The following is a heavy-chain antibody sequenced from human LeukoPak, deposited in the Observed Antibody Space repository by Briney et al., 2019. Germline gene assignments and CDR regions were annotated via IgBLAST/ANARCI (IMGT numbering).Heavy chain of an antibody. CDR2: IYYSGST. D-gene: IGHD2-15*01. CDR1: GGSISSGGYY. CDR3: ARETTHGAFVI. V-gene: IGHV4-31*03. J-gene: IGHJ3*02. Sequence: SQTLSLTCTVSGGSISSGGYYWSWIRQHPGKGLEWIGYIYYSGSTHYNPSLKSRVTISVDTSKNQFSLKLSSVTAADTAVYYCARETTHGAFVIWGQGTMVTVSS.